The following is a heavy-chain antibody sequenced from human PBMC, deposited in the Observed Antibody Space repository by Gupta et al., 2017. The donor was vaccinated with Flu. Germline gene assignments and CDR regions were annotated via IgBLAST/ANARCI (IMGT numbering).Heavy chain of an antibody. CDR1: GASIAGTTYY. CDR3: ARRPLGYGDYSYYYYMDV. CDR2: IHYGGST. Sequence: QLQVQESGPGLVRSSETLSLTCAVSGASIAGTTYYWAWIRQPPGKGLEWIGTIHYGGSTFYNSSLRSRVTISVDPSKNHFSLELSSVTAADTAIYYCARRPLGYGDYSYYYYMDVWGKGATVAVSS. V-gene: IGHV4-39*02. J-gene: IGHJ6*03. D-gene: IGHD4-17*01.